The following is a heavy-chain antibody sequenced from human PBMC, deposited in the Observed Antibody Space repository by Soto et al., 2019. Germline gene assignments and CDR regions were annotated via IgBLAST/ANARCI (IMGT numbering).Heavy chain of an antibody. D-gene: IGHD6-13*01. CDR2: ISTSGGST. V-gene: IGHV3-23*01. Sequence: PGGSLRLSCAASGFTFDSYAMAWARQAPGKGLEWVSVISTSGGSTYYADSVKGRFTISRDNSKNTLYLQMNTLRAEDTATYYCAKSFGYSSSWPFDNWGQGTLVTVSS. J-gene: IGHJ4*02. CDR1: GFTFDSYA. CDR3: AKSFGYSSSWPFDN.